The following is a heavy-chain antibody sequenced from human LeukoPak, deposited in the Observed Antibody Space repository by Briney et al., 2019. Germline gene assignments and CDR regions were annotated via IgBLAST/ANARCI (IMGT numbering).Heavy chain of an antibody. CDR1: GGSFSGYY. Sequence: SETLSLTCAVYGGSFSGYYWSWIRQPPGKGLEWIGEINHSGSTNYNPSLKSRVTISVDTSKNQFSLKLSSVTAADTAVYYCARVMLDGMVRVWGQGTLVTVSS. J-gene: IGHJ4*02. V-gene: IGHV4-34*01. CDR3: ARVMLDGMVRV. CDR2: INHSGST. D-gene: IGHD3-10*01.